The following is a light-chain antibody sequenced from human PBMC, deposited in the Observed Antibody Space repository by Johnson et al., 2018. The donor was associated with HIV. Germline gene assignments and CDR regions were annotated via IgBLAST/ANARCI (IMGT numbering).Light chain of an antibody. V-gene: IGLV1-51*01. CDR1: SSNIGNNY. Sequence: QSVLTQPPSVSAAPGQKVTISCSGSSSNIGNNYVSWYQQLPGTAPRLLIYDNNKRPSGIPDRFSGSKSGTSATLGITGLQTGDEADYYCGTWDSSLSALGYGFGTGTKVTVL. CDR2: DNN. J-gene: IGLJ1*01. CDR3: GTWDSSLSALGYG.